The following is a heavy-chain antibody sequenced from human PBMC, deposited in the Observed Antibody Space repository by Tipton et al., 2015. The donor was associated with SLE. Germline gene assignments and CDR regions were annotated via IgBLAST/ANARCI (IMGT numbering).Heavy chain of an antibody. CDR3: AKGYSYGAYYFDY. Sequence: SLRLSCAASGFTFSSYGMHWVRQAPGKGLEWVAFIRYDGSNKYYADSVKGRFTISRDNSKNTLYLQMNSLRAEDTAVYYCAKGYSYGAYYFDYWGQGTLVTVSS. V-gene: IGHV3-30*02. J-gene: IGHJ4*02. D-gene: IGHD5-18*01. CDR1: GFTFSSYG. CDR2: IRYDGSNK.